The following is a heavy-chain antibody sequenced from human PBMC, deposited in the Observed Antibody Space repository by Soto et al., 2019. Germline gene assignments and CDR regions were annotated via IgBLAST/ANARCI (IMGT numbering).Heavy chain of an antibody. V-gene: IGHV4-59*11. CDR3: ARYRGGSFYFDY. CDR2: IYYSGST. D-gene: IGHD1-26*01. CDR1: GGSISSHY. Sequence: PSETLSLTCTVSGGSISSHYWSWIRQPPGKGLEWIGYIYYSGSTNYNPSLKSRVTISVDTSKNQFSLKLSSVTAADTAVYYCARYRGGSFYFDYWGQGTLVTVSS. J-gene: IGHJ4*02.